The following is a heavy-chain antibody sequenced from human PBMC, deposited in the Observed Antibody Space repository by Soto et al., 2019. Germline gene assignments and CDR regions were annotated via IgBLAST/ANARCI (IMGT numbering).Heavy chain of an antibody. CDR3: ARPRIAAAGYGMDV. Sequence: SVKVSCKASGGTFSSYAISGVRQAPGQGLEWMGGIIPIFGTANYAQKFKGRVTITADKSTSTAYMELSSLRSEDTAVYYCARPRIAAAGYGMDVCGQGNTVTLSS. CDR2: IIPIFGTA. J-gene: IGHJ6*02. CDR1: GGTFSSYA. D-gene: IGHD6-13*01. V-gene: IGHV1-69*06.